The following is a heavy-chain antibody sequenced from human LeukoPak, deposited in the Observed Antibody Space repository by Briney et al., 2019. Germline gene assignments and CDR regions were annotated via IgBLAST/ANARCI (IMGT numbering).Heavy chain of an antibody. D-gene: IGHD3-10*01. Sequence: PGGSLRLSCAASGFTFSNAWMSWVRQAPGKGLEWVGRIKSKADGGTTDYAAPVKGRFTISRDDSKNTLYLQMNSLKTEYTAAYYGPRGLCAGPIVRGVFINGTTFDYWGEGTVVSVSS. CDR3: PRGLCAGPIVRGVFINGTTFDY. CDR1: GFTFSNAW. V-gene: IGHV3-15*01. CDR2: IKSKADGGTT. J-gene: IGHJ4*02.